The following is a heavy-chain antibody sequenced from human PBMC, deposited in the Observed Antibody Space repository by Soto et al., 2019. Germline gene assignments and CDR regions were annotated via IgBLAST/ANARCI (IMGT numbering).Heavy chain of an antibody. CDR2: INHSGST. D-gene: IGHD2-15*01. J-gene: IGHJ5*02. CDR3: ARGVITDKDIVVVVAATLHRYNWFDP. Sequence: SETLSLTCAVYGGSFSGYYWSWIRQPPGKGLEWIGEINHSGSTNYNPSLKSRVTISVDTSKNQFSLKLSSVTAADTAVYYCARGVITDKDIVVVVAATLHRYNWFDPWGQGTLVTVSS. CDR1: GGSFSGYY. V-gene: IGHV4-34*01.